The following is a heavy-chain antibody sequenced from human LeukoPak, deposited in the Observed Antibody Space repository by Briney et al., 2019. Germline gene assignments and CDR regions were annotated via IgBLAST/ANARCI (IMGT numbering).Heavy chain of an antibody. V-gene: IGHV4-38-2*02. CDR2: IYHSGRT. CDR3: ARVVSGVGYYMDV. D-gene: IGHD1-26*01. J-gene: IGHJ6*03. CDR1: GYSINNDYY. Sequence: SETLSLTCTVSGYSINNDYYWGWIRQPPGKGLEWIGSIYHSGRTYYNPSLKSRFTISVDTSKTQLSLKLSSVTAADTAVYYCARVVSGVGYYMDVWGKGATVTVSS.